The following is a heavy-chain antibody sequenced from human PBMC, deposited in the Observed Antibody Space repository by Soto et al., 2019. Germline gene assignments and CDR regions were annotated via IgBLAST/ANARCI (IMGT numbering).Heavy chain of an antibody. CDR2: VIPILNMA. V-gene: IGHV1-69*02. CDR3: ARAPSYSSGSQLYYGMHP. CDR1: GGTFSTYT. D-gene: IGHD6-19*01. Sequence: QVQLVQSGAEVKKPGSSVKVSCKASGGTFSTYTISWVRQAPGQGLEWMGRVIPILNMANYAQKFQGRVTITADKATSTAYRLLGTLRSEDSAVYYRARAPSYSSGSQLYYGMHPWGQGTTGTVFS. J-gene: IGHJ6*02.